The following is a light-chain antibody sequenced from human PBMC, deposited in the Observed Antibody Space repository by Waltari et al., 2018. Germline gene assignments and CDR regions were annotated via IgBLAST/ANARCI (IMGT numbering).Light chain of an antibody. CDR2: AAS. J-gene: IGKJ4*01. V-gene: IGKV1-39*01. CDR3: QQSDTFFALT. CDR1: QNINIF. Sequence: DIQMTQSPSSLSASVGHRVTITCRASQNINIFLSWYQQRPGRAPRLLIYAASSLHSGVPSRFSGSGSGTDFTLTIASLQPEDFATYYCQQSDTFFALTFGGGTKVEI.